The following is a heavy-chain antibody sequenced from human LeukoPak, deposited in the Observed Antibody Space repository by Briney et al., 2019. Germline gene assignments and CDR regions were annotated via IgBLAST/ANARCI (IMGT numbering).Heavy chain of an antibody. Sequence: PGESLRLSCAASGSRLSSYWMSWVRQAPGKGLEWVANIKYDGSGKYYVDSVKGRFTISRDDAKNSLYLEMNSLRAEDTAVYYCARDLFSGSYQEDFWGQGTLVTVSS. CDR1: GSRLSSYW. CDR2: IKYDGSGK. CDR3: ARDLFSGSYQEDF. V-gene: IGHV3-7*01. D-gene: IGHD1-26*01. J-gene: IGHJ4*02.